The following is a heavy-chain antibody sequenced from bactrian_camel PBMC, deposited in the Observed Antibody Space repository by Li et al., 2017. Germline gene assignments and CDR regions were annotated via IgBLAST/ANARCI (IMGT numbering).Heavy chain of an antibody. D-gene: IGHD2*01. CDR3: AADHADFMILLASGTWSECETIRRSLGA. J-gene: IGHJ4*01. CDR2: ISRNGTT. CDR1: EFTSDDPD. Sequence: LVESGGASVQAGGSLTLSCTASEFTSDDPDMGWYRQAPGKQCELVSTISRNGTTYYRDSVKGRFTISQDNAKTTVSLQMNSLKSEDTAVYYCAADHADFMILLASGTWSECETIRRSLGAWGQGTQVTVS. V-gene: IGHV3S66*01.